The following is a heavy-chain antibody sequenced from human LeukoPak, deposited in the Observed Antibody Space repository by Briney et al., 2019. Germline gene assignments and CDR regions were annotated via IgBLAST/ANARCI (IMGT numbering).Heavy chain of an antibody. J-gene: IGHJ1*01. CDR2: MSAGGENT. CDR1: GFIFSSYG. V-gene: IGHV3-23*01. Sequence: GGSLRLSCRASGFIFSSYGMAWVRQAPGKGLEWVSTMSAGGENTHYADSVNGRFTISRDNSKNTLYLQMNSLRAEDTAVYYCAKVIVGATRAEYFQHWGQGTLVTVSS. CDR3: AKVIVGATRAEYFQH. D-gene: IGHD1-26*01.